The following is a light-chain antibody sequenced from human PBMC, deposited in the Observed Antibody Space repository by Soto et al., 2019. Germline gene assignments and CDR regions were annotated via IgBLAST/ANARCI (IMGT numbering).Light chain of an antibody. V-gene: IGLV2-14*01. Sequence: QSALTQAASVSGSPGQPITISCTGTSSDVGAYNYVSWYQQHPGKAPKLMIYEVSNRPSGVSNRSSGSKSGNTASLTISGHQAEDEADYFCSSYTSSSTLVVFGGGTQLTVL. J-gene: IGLJ2*01. CDR2: EVS. CDR1: SSDVGAYNY. CDR3: SSYTSSSTLVV.